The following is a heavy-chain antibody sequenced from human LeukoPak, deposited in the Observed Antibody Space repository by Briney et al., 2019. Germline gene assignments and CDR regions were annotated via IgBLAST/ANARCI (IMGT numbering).Heavy chain of an antibody. Sequence: GGSLRLSCAASGFTFSCYAMTWVRQAPGKGREGFSAFSATDGSAQYAESVEGRFTISRDNSKNTLFLQMNSLGAEDTAVYYCARAKIAAAGTGAFDVWGQGTLDTVSS. D-gene: IGHD6-13*01. V-gene: IGHV3-23*01. CDR3: ARAKIAAAGTGAFDV. CDR1: GFTFSCYA. J-gene: IGHJ3*01. CDR2: FSATDGSA.